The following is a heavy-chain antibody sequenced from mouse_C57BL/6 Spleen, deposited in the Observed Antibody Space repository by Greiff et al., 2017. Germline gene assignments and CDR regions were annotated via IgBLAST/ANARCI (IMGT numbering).Heavy chain of an antibody. D-gene: IGHD1-1*01. CDR3: ARTPITTVVATGAMDY. CDR2: IYPRSGNT. Sequence: VQLQQSGAELARPGASVKLSCKASGYTFTSYGISWVKQRTGQGLEWIGEIYPRSGNTYYTEKFKGTATLTADKSSSTAYMELRSLTSEDSAVYFCARTPITTVVATGAMDYWGQGTSVTVSS. V-gene: IGHV1-81*01. CDR1: GYTFTSYG. J-gene: IGHJ4*01.